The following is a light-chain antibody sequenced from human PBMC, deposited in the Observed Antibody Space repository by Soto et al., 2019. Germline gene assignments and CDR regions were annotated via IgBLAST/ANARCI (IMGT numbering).Light chain of an antibody. V-gene: IGKV3-15*01. CDR1: QSVSRN. J-gene: IGKJ4*01. Sequence: EIVLTQSPGTLSLSPGARATLSCRASQSVSRNFLVWYQQKPGQAPRLVINGASTRATGIPARFSGSGSGTEFTLTISSLQSEDFAVYYCQQYNYWPVLFGGGTKVDIK. CDR2: GAS. CDR3: QQYNYWPVL.